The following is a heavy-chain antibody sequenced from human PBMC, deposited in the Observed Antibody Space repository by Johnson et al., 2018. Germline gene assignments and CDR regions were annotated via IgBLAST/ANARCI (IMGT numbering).Heavy chain of an antibody. V-gene: IGHV3-23*04. CDR3: AKYGVEIGRTSMDV. CDR1: GFTFDDYA. Sequence: VQLVQSGGGLVQPGGSLRLSCAASGFTFDDYAMHWVRQAPGKGLEWVSGISGSGGSTYYADSVKGRFTISRDNSKNTLYLQMNSLRVEDTAGYYCAKYGVEIGRTSMDVWGQGTTVTVSS. CDR2: ISGSGGST. J-gene: IGHJ6*02. D-gene: IGHD5-24*01.